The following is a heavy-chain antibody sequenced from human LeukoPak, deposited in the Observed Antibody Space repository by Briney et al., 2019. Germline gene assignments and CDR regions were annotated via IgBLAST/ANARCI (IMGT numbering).Heavy chain of an antibody. D-gene: IGHD1-14*01. J-gene: IGHJ4*02. Sequence: VASVKVSCKVSGYTLTELSMHWVRQAPGKGLEWMGGFDPEDGETIYAQKFQGRVTMTRNTSIGTAYMELSSLRSEDTAIYYCVRVPPGTTIYAYWGQGTLVTVSS. CDR2: FDPEDGET. CDR1: GYTLTELS. CDR3: VRVPPGTTIYAY. V-gene: IGHV1-24*01.